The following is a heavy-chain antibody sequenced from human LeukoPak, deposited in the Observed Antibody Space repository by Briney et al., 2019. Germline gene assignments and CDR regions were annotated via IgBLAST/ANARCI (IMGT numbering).Heavy chain of an antibody. Sequence: PSETLSLTCTVSGASVNSGNYYWTWIRQPAGKRLEWIGRIYTSGSTNYNPSLKSRVTISIDASKNQFSLKLSSVTAADTAVYYCASGFGELSSFDYWGQGTLVTVSS. D-gene: IGHD3-10*01. V-gene: IGHV4-61*02. CDR3: ASGFGELSSFDY. J-gene: IGHJ4*02. CDR2: IYTSGST. CDR1: GASVNSGNYY.